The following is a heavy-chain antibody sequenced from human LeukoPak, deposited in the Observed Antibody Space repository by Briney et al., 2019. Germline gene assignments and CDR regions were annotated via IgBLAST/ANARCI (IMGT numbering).Heavy chain of an antibody. Sequence: ASVKVSCKASGYTFTNYGISWVRQAPGQGLEWMGWISAYNGNTNYAQKLQGRVTMTTDTSTSTAYMELRSLRSDDTAVYYCARDRKGVLLWFGEPLDYWGQGTLVTVSS. CDR3: ARDRKGVLLWFGEPLDY. CDR2: ISAYNGNT. J-gene: IGHJ4*02. D-gene: IGHD3-10*01. V-gene: IGHV1-18*01. CDR1: GYTFTNYG.